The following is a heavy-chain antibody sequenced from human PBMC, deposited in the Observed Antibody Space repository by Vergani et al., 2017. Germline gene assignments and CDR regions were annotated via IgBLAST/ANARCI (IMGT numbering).Heavy chain of an antibody. Sequence: EVQLVESGGGLVQPGRSLRLSCAASGFTFDDYAMHWVWQAPGKGLEWVSGISWNSGRIGYADSVKGRFTISRDNAKNSLYLQMNSLRAEDTALYYCAKVXSLRSYYYYYYMDVWGKGTTVTVSS. CDR1: GFTFDDYA. J-gene: IGHJ6*03. CDR2: ISWNSGRI. CDR3: AKVXSLRSYYYYYYMDV. V-gene: IGHV3-9*01.